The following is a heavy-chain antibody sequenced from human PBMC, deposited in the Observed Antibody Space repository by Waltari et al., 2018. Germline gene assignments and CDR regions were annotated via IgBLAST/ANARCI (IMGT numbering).Heavy chain of an antibody. CDR1: GFTFGDYA. V-gene: IGHV3-49*04. CDR2: IRSKAYGGTT. J-gene: IGHJ4*02. Sequence: EVQLVESGGGLVQPGRSLRLSCTAPGFTFGDYAMSWVRQAPGRGLEWVGFIRSKAYGGTTEYASSVKGRFTISRDDSKSIAYLQMNSLKTEDTAVYYCTATYCGGDCYSSFDYWGQGTLVTVSS. D-gene: IGHD2-21*01. CDR3: TATYCGGDCYSSFDY.